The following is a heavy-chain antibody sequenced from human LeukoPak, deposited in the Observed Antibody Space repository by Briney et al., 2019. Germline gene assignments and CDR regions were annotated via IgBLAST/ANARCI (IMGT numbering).Heavy chain of an antibody. CDR2: IYSGGST. D-gene: IGHD6-19*01. V-gene: IGHV3-53*01. J-gene: IGHJ4*02. Sequence: GGSLRLSCAASGFTVSSNYMSWVRQAPGKGLEWVSVIYSGGSTYYADSVKGRFTISRDNSKNTLYLQTNSLRAEDTAVYYCARATGVAGYFDYWGQGTLVTVSS. CDR3: ARATGVAGYFDY. CDR1: GFTVSSNY.